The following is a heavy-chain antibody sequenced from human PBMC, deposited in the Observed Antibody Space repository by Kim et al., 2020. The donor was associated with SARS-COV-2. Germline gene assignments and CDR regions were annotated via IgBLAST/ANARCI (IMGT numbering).Heavy chain of an antibody. J-gene: IGHJ4*02. CDR1: GGTFSSYA. Sequence: SVKVSCKASGGTFSSYAISWVRQAPGQGLEWMGGIIPIFGTANYAQKFQGRVTITADESTSTAYMELSSLRSEDTAVYYCARGPLYDIVKGEFDYWGQGTLVTVSS. D-gene: IGHD3-22*01. CDR2: IIPIFGTA. CDR3: ARGPLYDIVKGEFDY. V-gene: IGHV1-69*13.